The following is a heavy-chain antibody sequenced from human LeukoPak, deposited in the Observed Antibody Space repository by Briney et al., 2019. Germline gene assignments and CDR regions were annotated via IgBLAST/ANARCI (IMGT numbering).Heavy chain of an antibody. J-gene: IGHJ4*02. Sequence: GGSLRLSCAASGFTFSSYGMHWVRQAPGKGLEWVAVIWYDGSNKYYADSVKGRFTISRDNSKNTLYLQMNSLRAEDTAVYYCARNWNYRYYFDYWGQGTLVTVSS. V-gene: IGHV3-33*01. CDR1: GFTFSSYG. D-gene: IGHD1-7*01. CDR2: IWYDGSNK. CDR3: ARNWNYRYYFDY.